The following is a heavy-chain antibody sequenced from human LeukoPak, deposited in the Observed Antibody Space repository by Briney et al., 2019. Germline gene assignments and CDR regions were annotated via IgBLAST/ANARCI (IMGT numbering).Heavy chain of an antibody. CDR3: ARSSPPAYQLLDDY. J-gene: IGHJ4*02. CDR1: GGTFSTYT. CDR2: IIPIFGTP. D-gene: IGHD2-2*01. Sequence: GASVKVSCKASGGTFSTYTINWLRQAPGQGLEWMGRIIPIFGTPNYAQKFQGRVTITTDESTTTAYMELSSLRSEDTAVYYCARSSPPAYQLLDDYWGQGTLVTVSS. V-gene: IGHV1-69*05.